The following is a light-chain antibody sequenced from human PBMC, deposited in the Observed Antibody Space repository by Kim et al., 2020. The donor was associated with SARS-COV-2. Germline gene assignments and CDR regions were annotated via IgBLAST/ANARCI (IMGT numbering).Light chain of an antibody. CDR3: QVWDSSVVV. J-gene: IGLJ2*01. V-gene: IGLV3-9*01. Sequence: SYELTQPLSVSVALGQTARITCGGDNIRTRNVHWYQQKPGQAPVQVIYRDSNRPSGIPERFSGFNSGNTATLTISRAQAGDEADYYCQVWDSSVVVFGGGTQLTVL. CDR2: RDS. CDR1: NIRTRN.